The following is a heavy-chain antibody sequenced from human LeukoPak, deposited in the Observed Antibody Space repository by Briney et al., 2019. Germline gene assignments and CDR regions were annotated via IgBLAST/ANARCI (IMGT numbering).Heavy chain of an antibody. J-gene: IGHJ4*02. Sequence: ASVKVSCKTSGYRFSDYGISWVRQAPGQGLQWMGWINTYNGNTEYAQGLQGRATMTIDTATATAYLEVRSLISDDTAVYYCARDLGEGAKRDLDFWGQGTLVTVSS. D-gene: IGHD1-26*01. CDR2: INTYNGNT. CDR1: GYRFSDYG. CDR3: ARDLGEGAKRDLDF. V-gene: IGHV1-18*01.